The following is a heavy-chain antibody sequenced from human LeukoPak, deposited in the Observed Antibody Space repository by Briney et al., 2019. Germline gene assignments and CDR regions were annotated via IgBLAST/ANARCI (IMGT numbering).Heavy chain of an antibody. D-gene: IGHD3-10*02. V-gene: IGHV3-43*01. J-gene: IGHJ4*02. CDR2: AGWAGGTT. CDR1: GFNFDRYT. CDR3: AKELDTMFFDY. Sequence: GGSPRLSRATSGFNFDRYTIHWVRQAPGKGLEWVSLAGWAGGTTFYSDSVRGRFTISRDSGRKSVYLQMNSLTTDDTAFYFCAKELDTMFFDYWGQGALVTVSS.